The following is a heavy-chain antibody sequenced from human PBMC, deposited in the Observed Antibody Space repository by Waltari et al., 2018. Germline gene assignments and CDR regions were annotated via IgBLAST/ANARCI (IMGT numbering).Heavy chain of an antibody. CDR1: GGTFSTDA. Sequence: QVQLVQSGAEVKKPGSSVKVSCKASGGTFSTDAFSWVRQAPGQGLEWMGRIIHIYDTVYYTAECQGRVMITADEYTRTAYRELSRLSSEDTAVYYCARDEFCSSGECYWPGDHRGQGALVTVSS. CDR3: ARDEFCSSGECYWPGDH. J-gene: IGHJ4*02. D-gene: IGHD2-2*01. CDR2: IIHIYDTV. V-gene: IGHV1-69*13.